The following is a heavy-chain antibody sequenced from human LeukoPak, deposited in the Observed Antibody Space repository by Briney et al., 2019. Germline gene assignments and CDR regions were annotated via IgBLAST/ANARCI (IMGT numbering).Heavy chain of an antibody. V-gene: IGHV4-34*01. CDR3: ARGPMCYDSSGYLY. D-gene: IGHD3-22*01. J-gene: IGHJ4*02. CDR1: GGSSSGYY. Sequence: SETLSLTCAAYGGSSSGYYWSWIRQPPGKGLEWIGEINHSGSTNYNPSLKSRVTISVDTSKNQFSLKLSSVTAADTAVYYCARGPMCYDSSGYLYWGQGTLVTVSS. CDR2: INHSGST.